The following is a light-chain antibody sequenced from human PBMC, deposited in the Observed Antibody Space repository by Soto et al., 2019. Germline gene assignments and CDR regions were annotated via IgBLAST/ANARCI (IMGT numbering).Light chain of an antibody. CDR3: QQYNNWPLT. CDR2: GAS. V-gene: IGKV3-15*01. CDR1: LSISTN. J-gene: IGKJ4*01. Sequence: IVMTQSPATLSVSPGEGATLSCRASLSISTNLAWYQQKPGQAPRLLMYGASTRATGIPARFSGSGSGTEFTLTISGLQSEDFAVYYCQQYNNWPLTFGGGTKVEIK.